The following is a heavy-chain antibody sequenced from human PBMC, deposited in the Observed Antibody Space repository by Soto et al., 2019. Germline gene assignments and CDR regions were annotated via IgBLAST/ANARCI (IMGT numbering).Heavy chain of an antibody. CDR2: IIPILGIA. Sequence: GASVKVSCKASGGTLNSYTITWVRQATGQGLEWMGRIIPILGIANYAQKFQGRVTITADKSTSTAYMELSSLRSEDTAVYYCARGLPGRSLPLGVFDIWGQGTMVTVS. CDR3: ARGLPGRSLPLGVFDI. D-gene: IGHD3-10*01. V-gene: IGHV1-69*02. J-gene: IGHJ3*02. CDR1: GGTLNSYT.